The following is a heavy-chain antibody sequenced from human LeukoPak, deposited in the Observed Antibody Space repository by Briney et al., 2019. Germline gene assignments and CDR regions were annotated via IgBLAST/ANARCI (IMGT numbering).Heavy chain of an antibody. J-gene: IGHJ4*02. CDR2: IDTSGST. Sequence: SETLSLTCTVSGVSISHYYWTWIRQPAGGGLEWIGRIDTSGSTNYNPSLESRVTMSSDTSSNQFSLNLMSVAAADTAVYYCARGQCQIDHWGQGVLVTVSP. V-gene: IGHV4-4*07. CDR1: GVSISHYY. D-gene: IGHD5/OR15-5a*01. CDR3: ARGQCQIDH.